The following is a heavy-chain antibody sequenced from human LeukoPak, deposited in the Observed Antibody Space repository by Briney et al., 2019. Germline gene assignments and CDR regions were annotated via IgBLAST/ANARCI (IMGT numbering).Heavy chain of an antibody. J-gene: IGHJ5*02. CDR2: IYPSDSDT. D-gene: IGHD4-17*01. Sequence: GESLKISCQGSEYSFATYWIAWLRQMPGKGLEWMGIIYPSDSDTRYSPSFQGQVTISADKSIKTAYLQWSSLKASDTAMYYCARLRSDYGTGSNWFDPWGQGTLVTVSS. V-gene: IGHV5-51*01. CDR1: EYSFATYW. CDR3: ARLRSDYGTGSNWFDP.